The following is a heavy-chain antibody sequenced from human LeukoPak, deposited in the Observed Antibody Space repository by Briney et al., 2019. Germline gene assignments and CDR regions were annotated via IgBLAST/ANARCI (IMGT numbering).Heavy chain of an antibody. J-gene: IGHJ3*02. CDR1: GYTFTGYY. CDR3: ASWEGYQLLTNDAFDI. D-gene: IGHD2-2*01. Sequence: ASVKVSCKASGYTFTGYYMHWVRQAPGQGLEWMGWINPNSGGTNYAQKFQGRVTMTRDTFISPAYMELSRLRSDDTAVYYCASWEGYQLLTNDAFDIWGKGTMVTVSS. CDR2: INPNSGGT. V-gene: IGHV1-2*02.